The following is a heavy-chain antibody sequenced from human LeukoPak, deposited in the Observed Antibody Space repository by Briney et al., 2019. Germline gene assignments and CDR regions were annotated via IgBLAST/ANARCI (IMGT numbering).Heavy chain of an antibody. Sequence: GGSLRLSCVASGFPFSSYWMTRVRQAPGKGLEWVANIKQDGSKKSYVDSVKGRFTISRDNAKNSLYLQMNSLRAEDTAVYYCARYDSSGWYVWGQGTLVTVSS. CDR2: IKQDGSKK. V-gene: IGHV3-7*01. D-gene: IGHD6-19*01. J-gene: IGHJ4*02. CDR1: GFPFSSYW. CDR3: ARYDSSGWYV.